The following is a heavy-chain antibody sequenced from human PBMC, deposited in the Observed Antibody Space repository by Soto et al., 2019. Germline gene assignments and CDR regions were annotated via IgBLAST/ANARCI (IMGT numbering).Heavy chain of an antibody. D-gene: IGHD2-21*02. Sequence: EVQLVESGGGLVQPGGSLRLSCAASGFTFSGYCMHWVRQAPGKGLEWVSRINSDGSSTSYADSVKGRFTISRDNAKNTLYLKMNSRRAEDTAVYYCVRTSLVVTAACREDYWGQGTLVTVSS. V-gene: IGHV3-74*02. CDR1: GFTFSGYC. CDR2: INSDGSST. J-gene: IGHJ4*02. CDR3: VRTSLVVTAACREDY.